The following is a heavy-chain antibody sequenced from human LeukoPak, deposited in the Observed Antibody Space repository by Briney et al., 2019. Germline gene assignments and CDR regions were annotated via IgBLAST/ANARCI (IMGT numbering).Heavy chain of an antibody. D-gene: IGHD3-10*01. CDR1: GYTFTSYG. Sequence: GASVKVSCKASGYTFTSYGISWVRQAPGQGLEWMGWISAYNGNTNYAQKFQGRVTITRNTSISTAYMELSSLRSEDTAVYYCARGRKNRGYPSETSYYFDYWGQGTLVTVSS. CDR3: ARGRKNRGYPSETSYYFDY. CDR2: ISAYNGNT. V-gene: IGHV1-18*01. J-gene: IGHJ4*02.